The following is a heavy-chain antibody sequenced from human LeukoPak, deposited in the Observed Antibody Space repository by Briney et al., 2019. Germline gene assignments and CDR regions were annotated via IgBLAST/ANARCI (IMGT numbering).Heavy chain of an antibody. D-gene: IGHD2-8*02. V-gene: IGHV3-7*01. J-gene: IGHJ4*02. CDR1: GFTFSSYW. Sequence: GGSLRLSCAASGFTFSSYWMSWVRQAPGKGLEWVANIKQDGSEKYYVDFVKGRFTISRDNAKNSLYMQMNSLRVEDTAVYYCARLFGGVTTFDYWGQGALVTVSS. CDR3: ARLFGGVTTFDY. CDR2: IKQDGSEK.